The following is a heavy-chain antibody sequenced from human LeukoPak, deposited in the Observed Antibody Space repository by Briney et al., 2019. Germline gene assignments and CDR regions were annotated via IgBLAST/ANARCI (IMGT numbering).Heavy chain of an antibody. V-gene: IGHV4-59*08. Sequence: PSETLSLTCTVSGGSISNYYWNWIRQPPGKGLEWIGYIYYSGSTNYNPSLKSRVTISVDTSKNQFSLKLSSVTAADTAVYYCARHLYSSGWSDYWGQGTLVTVSS. D-gene: IGHD6-19*01. CDR1: GGSISNYY. CDR2: IYYSGST. J-gene: IGHJ4*02. CDR3: ARHLYSSGWSDY.